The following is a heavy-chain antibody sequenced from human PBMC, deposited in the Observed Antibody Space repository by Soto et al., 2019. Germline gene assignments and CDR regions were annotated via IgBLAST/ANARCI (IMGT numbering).Heavy chain of an antibody. D-gene: IGHD6-6*01. CDR1: GDSISSGTYY. J-gene: IGHJ5*02. V-gene: IGHV4-31*03. CDR2: IHYSGST. Sequence: QVQLQESGPGLAKPSQTLSLSCTVSGDSISSGTYYWSWIRQHPGKGLEWIGYIHYSGSTYSNPSLKCRVTISVDTSQNQFSLKLSSVTAADTAVYYCARSSNWFDPWGQGTLVTVSS. CDR3: ARSSNWFDP.